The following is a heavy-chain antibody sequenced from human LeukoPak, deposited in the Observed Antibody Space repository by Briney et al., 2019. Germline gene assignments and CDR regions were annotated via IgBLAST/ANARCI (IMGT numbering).Heavy chain of an antibody. CDR1: GIHLKNYG. CDR2: ITGSGGGK. D-gene: IGHD3-10*01. Sequence: GGSVSLLCAVSGIHLKNYGMIWVRQAAGRGREGVAGITGSGGGKNSADSVKGRFTISRDNAKNTLYLQMNSLRAEDTAVYFCAKRGVVIRVILVGFHKEAYYFDSWGQGALVTVSS. CDR3: AKRGVVIRVILVGFHKEAYYFDS. V-gene: IGHV3-23*01. J-gene: IGHJ4*02.